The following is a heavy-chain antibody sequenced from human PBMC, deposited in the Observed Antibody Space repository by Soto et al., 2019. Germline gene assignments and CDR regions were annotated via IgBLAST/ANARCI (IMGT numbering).Heavy chain of an antibody. CDR3: ARDVGPEAFDI. CDR2: IIPILGIA. CDR1: GGTFSSYT. Sequence: QVQLVQSGAEVKKPGSSVKVSCKASGGTFSSYTISWVRQAPGQGLEWMGRIIPILGIANYAQKFQGRVTITADKSTSTYYMELRSLRSEDTAVYYCARDVGPEAFDIWGQGTMVTVS. V-gene: IGHV1-69*08. J-gene: IGHJ3*02.